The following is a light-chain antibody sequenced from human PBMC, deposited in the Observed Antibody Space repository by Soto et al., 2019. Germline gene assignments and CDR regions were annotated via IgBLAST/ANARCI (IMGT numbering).Light chain of an antibody. Sequence: QSVLTQPPSASGTPGQRDTISCSGSSSNIGINPVNWYQQRPGTAPTLLIYGNNQRPSGVPDRFSGSKSGTSASLAISALQSEDEADYYCAAWDSSLNAHLLFGGGTKLTVL. CDR1: SSNIGINP. CDR2: GNN. V-gene: IGLV1-44*01. J-gene: IGLJ2*01. CDR3: AAWDSSLNAHLL.